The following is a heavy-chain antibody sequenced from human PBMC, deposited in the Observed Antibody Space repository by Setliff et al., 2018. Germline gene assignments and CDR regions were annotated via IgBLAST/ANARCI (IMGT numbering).Heavy chain of an antibody. J-gene: IGHJ6*03. CDR1: QYTFTAYY. CDR3: ARSPTRTTGSHYLGYYYYYMDF. CDR2: INPNNGGT. Sequence: PRASVKVSCKASQYTFTAYYLHWVRQAPGQGLEWMGWINPNNGGTKYAQKFQGRVTMTRDTSISTGYMELSRLRYDDTAVYYCARSPTRTTGSHYLGYYYYYMDFWGKGTTVTVSS. V-gene: IGHV1-2*02. D-gene: IGHD1-1*01.